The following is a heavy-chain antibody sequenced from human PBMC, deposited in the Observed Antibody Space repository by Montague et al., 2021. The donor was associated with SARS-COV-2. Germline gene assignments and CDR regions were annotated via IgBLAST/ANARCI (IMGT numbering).Heavy chain of an antibody. CDR3: ARRGRKLLPVATTIGGFDI. Sequence: SETLSLTCTVSGGSISSSTYYWDWIRQPPGNGLEWIGSIYDSGSTYYNPSLKSRVTISVDTSKNHFSLKLSSVTAVDTAVYYCARRGRKLLPVATTIGGFDIWGQGTMVTVSS. V-gene: IGHV4-39*02. CDR1: GGSISSSTYY. J-gene: IGHJ3*02. CDR2: IYDSGST. D-gene: IGHD5-12*01.